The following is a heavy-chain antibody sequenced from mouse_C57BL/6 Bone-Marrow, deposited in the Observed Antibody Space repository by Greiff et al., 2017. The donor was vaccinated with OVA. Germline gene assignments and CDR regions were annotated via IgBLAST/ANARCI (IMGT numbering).Heavy chain of an antibody. D-gene: IGHD2-4*01. V-gene: IGHV2-6*03. CDR3: AITYDYDRAWFAY. CDR1: GFSLTSYG. CDR2: IWSDGST. Sequence: QVQLKESGPGLVAPSQSLSITCTVSGFSLTSYGVHWVRQPPGKGLEWLVVIWSDGSTTYNSALKSRLSISKDNSKSQVFLKMNSLQTDDTAMYYCAITYDYDRAWFAYWGQGTLVTVSA. J-gene: IGHJ3*01.